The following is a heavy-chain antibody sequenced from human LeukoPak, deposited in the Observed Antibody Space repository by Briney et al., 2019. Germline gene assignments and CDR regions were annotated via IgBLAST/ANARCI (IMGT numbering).Heavy chain of an antibody. CDR1: GFTFSAHA. D-gene: IGHD3-22*01. CDR3: VRDGYNQNRFDF. J-gene: IGHJ4*02. Sequence: GGSLRLSCAASGFTFSAHAMNWVRQAPGKGLEWVANIKEDGTLAYYADSVTGRFSISRDNTKNSLYLQMNGLRAEDTAVYFCVRDGYNQNRFDFWGQGILVTVSS. V-gene: IGHV3-7*03. CDR2: IKEDGTLA.